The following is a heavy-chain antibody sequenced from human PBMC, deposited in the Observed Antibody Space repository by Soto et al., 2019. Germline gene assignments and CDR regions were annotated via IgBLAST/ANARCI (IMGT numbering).Heavy chain of an antibody. D-gene: IGHD4-17*01. J-gene: IGHJ3*02. CDR3: ARVETVTYDAFDI. CDR1: GFTFSSYG. V-gene: IGHV3-33*01. Sequence: GGSLRLSCAASGFTFSSYGMHWVRQAPGKGLEWVAVIWYDGSNKYYADSVKGRFTISRDNSKNTLYLQMNSLRAEDTAVYYCARVETVTYDAFDIWGQGTMVTVSS. CDR2: IWYDGSNK.